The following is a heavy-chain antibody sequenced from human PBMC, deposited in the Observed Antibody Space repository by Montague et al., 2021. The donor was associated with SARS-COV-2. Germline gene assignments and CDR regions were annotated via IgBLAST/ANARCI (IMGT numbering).Heavy chain of an antibody. CDR1: GGSTNYYY. J-gene: IGHJ4*02. V-gene: IGHV4-59*01. Sequence: SETLSLTCIVSGGSTNYYYWSWIRQSPGKGLEWIGYTYYSGSTNYNPSLKSRVTISVDTSKNQFSLKLGSVTAADTAVYYCARENTVTTFGGPYYIDSWGQGTLVTVSA. CDR2: TYYSGST. D-gene: IGHD4-17*01. CDR3: ARENTVTTFGGPYYIDS.